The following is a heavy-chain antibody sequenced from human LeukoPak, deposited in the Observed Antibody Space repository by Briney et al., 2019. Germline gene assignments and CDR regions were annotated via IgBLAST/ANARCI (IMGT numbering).Heavy chain of an antibody. CDR3: ARTIAAAGSLVWFDP. CDR1: GYTFTSYY. CDR2: INPSGGGT. V-gene: IGHV1-46*01. J-gene: IGHJ5*02. Sequence: ASVKVSCKASGYTFTSYYMHWVRQAPGQGLEWMGIINPSGGGTSYAQKFQGRVTMTRDTSTSTVYMELSSLRSEDTAVYNCARTIAAAGSLVWFDPWGQGTLVTVSS. D-gene: IGHD6-13*01.